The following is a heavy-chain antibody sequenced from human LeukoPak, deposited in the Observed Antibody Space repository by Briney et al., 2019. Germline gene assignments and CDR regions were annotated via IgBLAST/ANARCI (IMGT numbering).Heavy chain of an antibody. D-gene: IGHD3-16*02. CDR3: ACMSLRLGELSLFDY. Sequence: PGGSLRLSCAASGFTFNNAWMSWVRQAPGKGLEWVSAISGSGGSTYYADSVKGRFTISRDNSKNTLYLQMNSLRAEDTAVYYCACMSLRLGELSLFDYWGQGTLVTVSS. CDR2: ISGSGGST. CDR1: GFTFNNAW. V-gene: IGHV3-23*01. J-gene: IGHJ4*02.